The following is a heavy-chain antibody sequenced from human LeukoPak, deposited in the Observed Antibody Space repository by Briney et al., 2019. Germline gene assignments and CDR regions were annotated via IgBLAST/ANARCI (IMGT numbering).Heavy chain of an antibody. CDR1: GFTFSNAW. CDR2: IKSKTDGGTT. J-gene: IGHJ4*02. V-gene: IGHV3-15*01. CDR3: TTVVVVPAAMYFDY. D-gene: IGHD2-2*01. Sequence: GGSLRLSCAASGFTFSNAWMSWVRQAPGKGLEWVGRIKSKTDGGTTDCAAPVKGRFTISRDDSKNTLYLQMNSLKTEDTAVYYCTTVVVVPAAMYFDYWGQGTLVTVSS.